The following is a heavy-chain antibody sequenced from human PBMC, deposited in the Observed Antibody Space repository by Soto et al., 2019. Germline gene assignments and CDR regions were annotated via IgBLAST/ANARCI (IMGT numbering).Heavy chain of an antibody. Sequence: SETLSLTCAFSGGSFTSNNWWTWFRQPPGQGLEWIGEIYRTGSTNYNPSLKSRVTISLDKSENQFSLKVTSLTAADTAVYYCASRAPGTSVDYWGQGTLVTVSS. J-gene: IGHJ4*02. CDR3: ASRAPGTSVDY. CDR2: IYRTGST. D-gene: IGHD1-7*01. V-gene: IGHV4-4*02. CDR1: GGSFTSNNW.